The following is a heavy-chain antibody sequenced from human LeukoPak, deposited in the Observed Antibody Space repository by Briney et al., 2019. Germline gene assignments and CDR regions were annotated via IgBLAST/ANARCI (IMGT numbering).Heavy chain of an antibody. CDR2: IYYSGST. Sequence: SETLSLTCTVSGGSISSYYWSWIRQPPGKGLEWIGYIYYSGSTNYNPSLKSRVTISVDTSKNQFSLKLSSVTAADTAVYYCARVGRWFGELSPLNYYYYYGMDVWGQGTTVTVSS. D-gene: IGHD3-10*01. CDR3: ARVGRWFGELSPLNYYYYYGMDV. V-gene: IGHV4-59*12. CDR1: GGSISSYY. J-gene: IGHJ6*02.